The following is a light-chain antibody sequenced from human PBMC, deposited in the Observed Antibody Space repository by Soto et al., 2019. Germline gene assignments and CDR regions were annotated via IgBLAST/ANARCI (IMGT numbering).Light chain of an antibody. J-gene: IGKJ4*01. V-gene: IGKV3-20*01. Sequence: EIVLTQSPGTLSSSPGERATLSCRASQSVSSSYLAWYQQKPGQAPRLLIYGASSRATGIPDRFSGSGSGTGFTLTISRLEPEDFAVYYCQQYGSSPLTFGGGTKVDIK. CDR2: GAS. CDR3: QQYGSSPLT. CDR1: QSVSSSY.